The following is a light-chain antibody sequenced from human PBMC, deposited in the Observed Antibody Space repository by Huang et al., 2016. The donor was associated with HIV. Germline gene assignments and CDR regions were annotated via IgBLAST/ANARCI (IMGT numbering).Light chain of an antibody. V-gene: IGKV3-15*01. CDR1: QSLSND. Sequence: EVVMTQSPATLSVSPGEGVTLSCRASQSLSNDLAWYQQKPGQAPRLLIYGASTRATGVPDRFSGSGSGTEFTLNISSLQSEDFAVYYCQHYHNWPPWTFGQGTKVDIK. CDR2: GAS. CDR3: QHYHNWPPWT. J-gene: IGKJ1*01.